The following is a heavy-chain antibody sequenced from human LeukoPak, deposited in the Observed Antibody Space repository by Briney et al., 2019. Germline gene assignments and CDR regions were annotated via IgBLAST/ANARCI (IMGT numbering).Heavy chain of an antibody. J-gene: IGHJ3*02. CDR3: ARVSWVYECAFDI. Sequence: GGSLRLSCAASGFTFSSYAMHWVRQAPGKGLEYVSAISSNGGSTYYANSVKGRFTISRDNSKNTLYLQMGSLRAEDMAVYYCARVSWVYECAFDIWGQGTKVTVSS. CDR2: ISSNGGST. D-gene: IGHD6-13*01. V-gene: IGHV3-64*01. CDR1: GFTFSSYA.